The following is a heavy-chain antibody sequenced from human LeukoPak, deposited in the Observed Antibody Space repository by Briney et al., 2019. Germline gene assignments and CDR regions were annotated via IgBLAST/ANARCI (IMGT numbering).Heavy chain of an antibody. CDR1: GYTFTSYA. V-gene: IGHV1-69*13. Sequence: AASVKVSCKASGYTFTSYAMNWVRQAPGQGLEWMGGIIPIFGTANYAQKFQGRVTITADESTSTAYMELSSLRSEDTAVYYCARTMRTYYYDSSGYYNWFDPWGQGTLVTVSS. CDR3: ARTMRTYYYDSSGYYNWFDP. D-gene: IGHD3-22*01. CDR2: IIPIFGTA. J-gene: IGHJ5*02.